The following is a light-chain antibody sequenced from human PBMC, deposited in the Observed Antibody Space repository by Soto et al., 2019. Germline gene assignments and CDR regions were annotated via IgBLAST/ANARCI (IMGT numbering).Light chain of an antibody. CDR3: QSYDSSLSGSV. CDR2: GNS. J-gene: IGLJ2*01. V-gene: IGLV1-40*01. CDR1: SSNSGAGYD. Sequence: QSVLAQPPSVSGALGQRVTISCTGSSSNSGAGYDVHWYQQLPGTAPKLLIYGNSNRPSGVPDRFSGSKSGTSASLAITGLQAEDEADYYCQSYDSSLSGSVFGGGTKLTVL.